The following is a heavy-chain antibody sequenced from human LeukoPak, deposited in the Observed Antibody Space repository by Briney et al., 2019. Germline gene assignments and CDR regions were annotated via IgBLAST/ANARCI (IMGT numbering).Heavy chain of an antibody. CDR3: ARNHYSSGWYFWFDP. Sequence: VASVKVSCKASGYTFTSYGISWVRQAPGQGLEWMGWISAYNGNTNYAQKLQGRVTMTTDTSTSTAYMELRSLRSDDTAVYYCARNHYSSGWYFWFDPWGQGTLVTVSS. D-gene: IGHD6-13*01. CDR2: ISAYNGNT. CDR1: GYTFTSYG. V-gene: IGHV1-18*01. J-gene: IGHJ5*02.